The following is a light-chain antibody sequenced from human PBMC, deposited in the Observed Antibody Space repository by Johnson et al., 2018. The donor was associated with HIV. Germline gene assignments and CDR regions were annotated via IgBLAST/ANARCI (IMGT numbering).Light chain of an antibody. CDR2: DNN. V-gene: IGLV1-51*01. Sequence: QSVLTQPPSVSAAPGQKVTISCSGSSSDIGNNYVSWYQQLPGTAPKLLIYDNNKRPSGIPDRFSGSKSCTSATLGITGLQTGDEADYYCGTWDSSLNAYVFGAATKGAVL. J-gene: IGLJ1*01. CDR1: SSDIGNNY. CDR3: GTWDSSLNAYV.